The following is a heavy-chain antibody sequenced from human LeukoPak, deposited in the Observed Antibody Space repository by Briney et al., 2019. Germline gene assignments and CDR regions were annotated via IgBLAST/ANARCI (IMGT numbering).Heavy chain of an antibody. V-gene: IGHV3-74*01. CDR1: RFTFSSYC. Sequence: GGSLRLSCAASRFTFSSYCMNWVRQAPGEGLVWVSRINSDGSSTHYADSVKGRFTISRDNAKNTLYLQMNSLRAEDTAVYYCARVLRSDCSSATCYSPFDIWGQGTMVTVSS. CDR3: ARVLRSDCSSATCYSPFDI. J-gene: IGHJ3*02. D-gene: IGHD2-2*01. CDR2: INSDGSST.